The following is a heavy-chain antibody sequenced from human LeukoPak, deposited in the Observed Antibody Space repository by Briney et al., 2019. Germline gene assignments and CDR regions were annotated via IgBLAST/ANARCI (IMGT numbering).Heavy chain of an antibody. CDR1: GGSFSGYY. J-gene: IGHJ1*01. V-gene: IGHV4-34*01. Sequence: KPSETLSLTCAAYGGSFSGYYWSWIRQPPGKGLEWIGEIYHSGGTYYNPSLKSRVTMSVDTSKNQFSLKLSSVTAADTAVYYCARLSLPQYYYDSSGYYGNFQHWGQGTLVTVSS. CDR2: IYHSGGT. CDR3: ARLSLPQYYYDSSGYYGNFQH. D-gene: IGHD3-22*01.